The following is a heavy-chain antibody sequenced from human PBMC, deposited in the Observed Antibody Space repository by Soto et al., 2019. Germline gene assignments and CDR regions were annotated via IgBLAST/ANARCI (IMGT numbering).Heavy chain of an antibody. CDR1: GFTFSNAW. D-gene: IGHD5-18*01. J-gene: IGHJ5*02. V-gene: IGHV3-15*01. CDR3: TTDHTAMVIGWFDP. Sequence: EVQLVESGGGLVKPGGSLRLSCAASGFTFSNAWMSWVRQAPGKGLEWVGRIKSKTDGGTTDYAAPVKGRFTISRDDSKNTLYLQMISVKTDDTAVYYSTTDHTAMVIGWFDPWGQGTLVTVSS. CDR2: IKSKTDGGTT.